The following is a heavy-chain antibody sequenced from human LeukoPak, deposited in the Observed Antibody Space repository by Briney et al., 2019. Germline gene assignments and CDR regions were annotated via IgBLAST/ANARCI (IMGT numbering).Heavy chain of an antibody. Sequence: PSETLSLTCTVSGGSISSSSYYWGWIRQPPGKGLEWIGSIYYSGSTYHNPSLKSRVTISVDTSKNQFSLKLSSVAAADTAVYYCAREMGDNSSGFYGMDVWGQGTTVTVSS. V-gene: IGHV4-39*02. CDR2: IYYSGST. J-gene: IGHJ6*02. D-gene: IGHD6-19*01. CDR1: GGSISSSSYY. CDR3: AREMGDNSSGFYGMDV.